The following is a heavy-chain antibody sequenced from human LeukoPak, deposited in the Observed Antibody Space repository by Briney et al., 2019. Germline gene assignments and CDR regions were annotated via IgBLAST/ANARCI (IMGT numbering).Heavy chain of an antibody. D-gene: IGHD5-12*01. V-gene: IGHV1-69*13. CDR3: ARDRPPAIVATDYNYYYGMDV. CDR1: GGTFSSYA. J-gene: IGHJ6*02. CDR2: IIPIFGTA. Sequence: SVNVSCTASGGTFSSYAISWVRQAPGQGLEWMGGIIPIFGTANYTQKFQGRVTITADESTSTAYMELSSLRSEDTAVYYCARDRPPAIVATDYNYYYGMDVWGQGTTVTVSS.